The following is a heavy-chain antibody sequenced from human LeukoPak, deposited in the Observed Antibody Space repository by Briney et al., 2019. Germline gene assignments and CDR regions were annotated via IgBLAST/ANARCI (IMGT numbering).Heavy chain of an antibody. CDR1: GFTFSSYA. CDR2: ISGSGGST. CDR3: ARCEIFGVVTRYYYGMDV. Sequence: GGSLRLSCAASGFTFSSYAMSWVRQAPGKGLEWVSAISGSGGSTYYADSVKGRFTISRDNSKNTLYLQMNSLRAEDTAVYYCARCEIFGVVTRYYYGMDVWGQGTTVTVSS. J-gene: IGHJ6*02. D-gene: IGHD3-3*01. V-gene: IGHV3-23*01.